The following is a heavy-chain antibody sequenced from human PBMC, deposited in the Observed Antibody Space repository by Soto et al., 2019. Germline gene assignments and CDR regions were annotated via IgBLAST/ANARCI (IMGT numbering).Heavy chain of an antibody. CDR2: ISGSGGGT. Sequence: GGSLRLSCAASGFTFSSYAMNWVRQAPGKGLDWVSSISGSGGGTFYADSVKGRFIISRDNSKNTLYLQINSLRAGDTAVYYCAKEYFHGSGLYYWGQGTLVTVSS. CDR1: GFTFSSYA. J-gene: IGHJ4*02. D-gene: IGHD3-10*01. V-gene: IGHV3-23*01. CDR3: AKEYFHGSGLYY.